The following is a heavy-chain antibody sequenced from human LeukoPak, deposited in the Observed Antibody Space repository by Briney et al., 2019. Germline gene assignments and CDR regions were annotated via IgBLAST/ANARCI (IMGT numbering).Heavy chain of an antibody. V-gene: IGHV4-4*02. CDR3: ARAVAYYMDV. Sequence: SETLSLTCAVSGGSISNGNWWSWVRQPPGKGLEWIGEIYHSGTTNYNPSLKSRVTISVDRSNNQFSLRLSSVTAADTAVYYCARAVAYYMDVWGKGTTVTVSS. CDR1: GGSISNGNW. CDR2: IYHSGTT. J-gene: IGHJ6*03. D-gene: IGHD6-19*01.